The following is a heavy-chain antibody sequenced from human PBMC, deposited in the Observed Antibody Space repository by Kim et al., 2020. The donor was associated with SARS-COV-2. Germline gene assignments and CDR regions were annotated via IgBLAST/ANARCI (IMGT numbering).Heavy chain of an antibody. CDR3: APIPGSSTSGY. Sequence: ANYAQKFQGRVTITADESTSTAYMELSSLRSEDTAVYYCAPIPGSSTSGYWGQGTLVTVSS. V-gene: IGHV1-69*01. J-gene: IGHJ4*02. D-gene: IGHD2-2*01. CDR2: A.